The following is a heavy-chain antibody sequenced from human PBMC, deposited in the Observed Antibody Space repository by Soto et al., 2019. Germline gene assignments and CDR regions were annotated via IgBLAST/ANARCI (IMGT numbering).Heavy chain of an antibody. D-gene: IGHD3-22*01. V-gene: IGHV3-30*03. J-gene: IGHJ4*02. Sequence: LRLSCAASGFTFSSYGMHWVRQAPGKGLEWVAVISYDGSNKYYADSVKGRFTISRDNSKNTLYLQMNSLRAEDTAVYYCAMWSSGYYSDFDYWGQGTLVTVSS. CDR1: GFTFSSYG. CDR3: AMWSSGYYSDFDY. CDR2: ISYDGSNK.